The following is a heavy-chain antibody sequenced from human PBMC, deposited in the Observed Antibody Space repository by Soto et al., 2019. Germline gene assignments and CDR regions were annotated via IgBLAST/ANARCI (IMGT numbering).Heavy chain of an antibody. J-gene: IGHJ5*01. Sequence: QVQLVESGGGVVQPGRSLRLSCAASGFTFSNNGMHWVRQAPGKGLEWVAVIWYDGINKYYADSVKGRFIISRDNSKNSVSPAMTSLRAEDTAVYFRMSDGVQTVDGLDAWGQGTMVTVSS. D-gene: IGHD4-17*01. CDR3: MSDGVQTVDGLDA. V-gene: IGHV3-33*01. CDR1: GFTFSNNG. CDR2: IWYDGINK.